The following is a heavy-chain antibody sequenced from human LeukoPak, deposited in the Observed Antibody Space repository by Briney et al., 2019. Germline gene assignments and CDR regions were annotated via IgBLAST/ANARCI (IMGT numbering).Heavy chain of an antibody. J-gene: IGHJ5*02. CDR2: IIPIFGTA. CDR3: ARQRATAMVFWFDP. V-gene: IGHV1-69*06. D-gene: IGHD5-18*01. CDR1: GGTFSSYA. Sequence: ASVKVSCKASGGTFSSYAISGVRQAPGQGLEWMGGIIPIFGTANYAQKFQGRVTITADKSTSTAYMELSSLRSEDTAVYYCARQRATAMVFWFDPWGRGTLVTVSS.